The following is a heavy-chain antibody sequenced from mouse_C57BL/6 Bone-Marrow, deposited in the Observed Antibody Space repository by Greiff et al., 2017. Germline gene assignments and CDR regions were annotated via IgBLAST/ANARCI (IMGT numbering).Heavy chain of an antibody. CDR2: ISSGSSTI. Sequence: EVQRVESGGGLVKPGGSLKLSCAASGFTFSDYGMHWVRQAPEKGLEWVAYISSGSSTIYYADTVKGRFTISRDNAKNTLFLQMTSLRSEDTAMYCCARKDYGPLYYAMDYWGQGTSVTVAS. CDR1: GFTFSDYG. D-gene: IGHD1-1*01. V-gene: IGHV5-17*01. J-gene: IGHJ4*01. CDR3: ARKDYGPLYYAMDY.